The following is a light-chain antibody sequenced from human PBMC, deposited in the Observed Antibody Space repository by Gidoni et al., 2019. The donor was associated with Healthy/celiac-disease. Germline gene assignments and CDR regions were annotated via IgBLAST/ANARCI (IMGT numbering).Light chain of an antibody. CDR2: QDS. J-gene: IGLJ1*01. V-gene: IGLV3-1*01. CDR3: QAWDSSTLYV. CDR1: NLGDKY. Sequence: SYELTQPPSVSVSPGQTASITCSGDNLGDKYACWYQQKPGQSPVLVIYQDSKRPSGIHERFSGSNAGNTATLTISGTQAMDEADYYCQAWDSSTLYVFGTGTKVTVL.